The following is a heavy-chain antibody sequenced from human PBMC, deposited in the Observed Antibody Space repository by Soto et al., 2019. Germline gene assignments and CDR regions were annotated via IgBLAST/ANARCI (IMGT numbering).Heavy chain of an antibody. CDR3: AHRPRYCGGASCYYDAFAI. CDR2: IYWDDDK. Sequence: QITLKESGPTLVKPTQTLTLTCTFSGFSLSTSGVGVGWIRQPPGKALEWLALIYWDDDKRYSPSLKSRLTITKDTSKHQVVLTMTNMDLVDTATYYCAHRPRYCGGASCYYDAFAIWGQGTMVTVSS. CDR1: GFSLSTSGVG. J-gene: IGHJ3*02. D-gene: IGHD2-15*01. V-gene: IGHV2-5*02.